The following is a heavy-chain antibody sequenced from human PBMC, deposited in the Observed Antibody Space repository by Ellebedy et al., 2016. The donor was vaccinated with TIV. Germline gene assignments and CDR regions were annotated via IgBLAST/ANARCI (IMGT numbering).Heavy chain of an antibody. V-gene: IGHV3-9*02. CDR3: ASERFEHIEAGGTRYFFYYGMDV. CDR2: LTWNSGEM. D-gene: IGHD6-13*01. Sequence: SLKISCAVSGSASDAYAVHWVRQVPGKGLEWVSGLTWNSGEMEYADSVKGRFTISRDNVNVYLQMNSLRLEDTALYYCASERFEHIEAGGTRYFFYYGMDVWGQGTPVTVSS. J-gene: IGHJ6*02. CDR1: GSASDAYA.